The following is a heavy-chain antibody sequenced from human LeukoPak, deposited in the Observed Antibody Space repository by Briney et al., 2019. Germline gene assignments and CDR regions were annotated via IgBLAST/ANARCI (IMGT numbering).Heavy chain of an antibody. Sequence: GGSLRLSCAASGFTFSSYGMHWLRQAPGKGLEWVAVISYDGSNKYYADSVKGRFTISRDNSKNTLYLQMNGLRAEDTAVYYCASGGYSYVYPAHYWGQGTLVTVSS. J-gene: IGHJ4*02. CDR3: ASGGYSYVYPAHY. CDR1: GFTFSSYG. D-gene: IGHD5-18*01. V-gene: IGHV3-30*03. CDR2: ISYDGSNK.